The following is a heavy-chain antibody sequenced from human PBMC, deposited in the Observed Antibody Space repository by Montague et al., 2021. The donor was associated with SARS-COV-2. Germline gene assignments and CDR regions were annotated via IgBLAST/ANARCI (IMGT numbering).Heavy chain of an antibody. CDR1: GASISSPSYY. V-gene: IGHV4-39*07. CDR3: VRGVTMSRAIISYCDY. Sequence: SETLSLTCTVSGASISSPSYYWDWIRQPPGNGLEWIGSIYYSGTTYYSPSLKSRVTMSVHTSKNQLSLNLNSVTAADTAVYYCVRGVTMSRAIISYCDYWGQGTLVTVSS. J-gene: IGHJ4*02. CDR2: IYYSGTT. D-gene: IGHD3-10*01.